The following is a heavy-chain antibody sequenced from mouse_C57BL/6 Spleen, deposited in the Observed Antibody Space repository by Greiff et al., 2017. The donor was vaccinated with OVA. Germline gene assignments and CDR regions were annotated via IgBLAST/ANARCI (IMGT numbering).Heavy chain of an antibody. D-gene: IGHD2-3*01. V-gene: IGHV1-15*01. CDR1: GYTFTDYE. CDR3: TRGYDGYAMDY. Sequence: QVQLQQSGAELVRPGASVTLSCKASGYTFTDYEMHWVKQTPVHGLEWIGAIDPETGGTAYNQKFKGKAILTADKSSSTAYMELRSLTSEDSAVYYCTRGYDGYAMDYRGQGTSVTVSS. CDR2: IDPETGGT. J-gene: IGHJ4*01.